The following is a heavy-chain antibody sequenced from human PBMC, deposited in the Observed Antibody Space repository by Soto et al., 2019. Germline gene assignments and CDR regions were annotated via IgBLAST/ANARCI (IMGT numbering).Heavy chain of an antibody. Sequence: QVHLVQSGREVKKPGVSMTVSCKTSGYTFTSYGISWVRQAPGQGLEWLGWITPYNGHTNYAQNVQGRVTLTADKSTSTAAMELTSMRSDDTAVYYCASNREHSGDYPGPDLDYWGQGTLLTVSS. V-gene: IGHV1-18*04. D-gene: IGHD3-22*01. CDR1: GYTFTSYG. J-gene: IGHJ4*02. CDR2: ITPYNGHT. CDR3: ASNREHSGDYPGPDLDY.